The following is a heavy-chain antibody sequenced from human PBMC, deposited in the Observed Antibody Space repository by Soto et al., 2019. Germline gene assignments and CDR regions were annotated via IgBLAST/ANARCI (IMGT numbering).Heavy chain of an antibody. V-gene: IGHV1-18*01. CDR2: ISAYNGNT. Sequence: QVKLVQSGAEVKKPGTSMKVSCKASGYTFGTSGISWIRQAPGQGLEWMGWISAYNGNTNYEHKPQDRVTMTTDTSTNTAYLELRSLSSDDTAVYYCARAGNYYDSSGYANWGQGTLVTVSS. CDR1: GYTFGTSG. D-gene: IGHD3-22*01. J-gene: IGHJ4*02. CDR3: ARAGNYYDSSGYAN.